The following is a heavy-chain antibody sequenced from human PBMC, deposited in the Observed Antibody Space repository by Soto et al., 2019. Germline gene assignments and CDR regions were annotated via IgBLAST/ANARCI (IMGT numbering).Heavy chain of an antibody. V-gene: IGHV1-18*04. CDR1: GYTYSRHG. Sequence: ASVKFYCKASGYTYSRHGIGWVRHETEQGLEWMGWISVYSGNTNYAQRLQGRVTMTRDVFTSTVYMELRSLRSDDTAVYYCARDKWGLAVPDYHYYAMDVWGQGTTVTVSS. D-gene: IGHD6-19*01. CDR2: ISVYSGNT. J-gene: IGHJ6*02. CDR3: ARDKWGLAVPDYHYYAMDV.